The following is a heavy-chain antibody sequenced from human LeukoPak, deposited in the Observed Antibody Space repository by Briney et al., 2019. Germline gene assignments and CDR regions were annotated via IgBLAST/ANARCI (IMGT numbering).Heavy chain of an antibody. V-gene: IGHV3-7*03. CDR1: GFTFSNAW. CDR3: ARDWLGRPNDY. Sequence: GGSLRLSCAASGFTFSNAWMNWVRQAPGKGLEWVANIKQDGSEKYYVDSVKGRFTISRDNAKNSLYLQMNSLRAEDTAVYYCARDWLGRPNDYWGQGTLVTVSS. J-gene: IGHJ4*02. D-gene: IGHD6-19*01. CDR2: IKQDGSEK.